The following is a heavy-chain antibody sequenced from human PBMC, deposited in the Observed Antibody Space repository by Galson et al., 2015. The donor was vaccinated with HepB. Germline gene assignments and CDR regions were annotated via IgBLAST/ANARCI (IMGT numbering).Heavy chain of an antibody. CDR3: ARDGTTVTTNYYYYYYMDV. CDR2: INPNSGGT. J-gene: IGHJ6*03. CDR1: GYTFTGYY. V-gene: IGHV1-2*06. D-gene: IGHD4-17*01. Sequence: SVKVSCKASGYTFTGYYMHWVRQAPGQGLEWMGRINPNSGGTNYAQKFQGRVTMTRDTSISTAYMELSGLRSDDTAVYYCARDGTTVTTNYYYYYYMDVCGKGTTVTVSS.